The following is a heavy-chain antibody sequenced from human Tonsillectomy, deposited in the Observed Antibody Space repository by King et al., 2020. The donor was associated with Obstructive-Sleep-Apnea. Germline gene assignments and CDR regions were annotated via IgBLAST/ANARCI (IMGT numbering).Heavy chain of an antibody. CDR2: INSDDNE. CDR1: GFTVSSNC. CDR3: AAALQTAIVNLAPAFQY. V-gene: IGHV3-53*04. J-gene: IGHJ1*01. D-gene: IGHD3-22*01. Sequence: EVQLVESGGALVQSGGSLRLSCVASGFTVSSNCMTCVRQAPGKGLEWVSLINSDDNEYSAECVRGRLTISKHNSKNTAYLQMNNLRGEDTAVFYFAAALQTAIVNLAPAFQYWGQGTLVTVSS.